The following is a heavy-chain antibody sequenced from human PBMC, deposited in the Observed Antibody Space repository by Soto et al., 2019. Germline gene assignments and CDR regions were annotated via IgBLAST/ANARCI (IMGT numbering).Heavy chain of an antibody. J-gene: IGHJ4*02. Sequence: PSETLSLTCTFSVDSIKHYYWSWIRQPPGKRLEWIGYIYYTGSTTYNPSLESRVTISVDTSRKQFFLRLTSVTAADTAIYYCARDPCGSDCYSGLDYWGQGSLVTVSS. CDR1: VDSIKHYY. CDR3: ARDPCGSDCYSGLDY. D-gene: IGHD2-21*02. CDR2: IYYTGST. V-gene: IGHV4-59*01.